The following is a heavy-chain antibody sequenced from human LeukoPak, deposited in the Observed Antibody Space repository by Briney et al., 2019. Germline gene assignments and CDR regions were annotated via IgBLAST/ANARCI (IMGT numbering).Heavy chain of an antibody. CDR2: INHSGST. D-gene: IGHD3-3*01. V-gene: IGHV4-34*01. J-gene: IGHJ5*02. CDR3: ARHQEYYDFWSGYYPPNWFDP. Sequence: SETLSLTCAVYGGSFSGYYWSWIRQPPGKGLEWIGEINHSGSTNYNPSLKSRVTISVDTSKNQFSLKLSSVTAADTAVYYCARHQEYYDFWSGYYPPNWFDPWGQGTLVTVSS. CDR1: GGSFSGYY.